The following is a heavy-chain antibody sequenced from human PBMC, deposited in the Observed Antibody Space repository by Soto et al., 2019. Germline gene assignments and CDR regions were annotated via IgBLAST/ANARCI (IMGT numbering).Heavy chain of an antibody. CDR3: ATYSSRWYLDY. D-gene: IGHD6-19*01. V-gene: IGHV1-18*04. CDR1: DFGFTSHG. CDR2: ISLYNGNT. Sequence: VASVKVCCKAYDFGFTSHGISWVRQAPGQGLEWMGWISLYNGNTNYAQQFQGHVTISADKSISTAYLQWSSLKASDTAMYYCATYSSRWYLDYWGQGTLVTVSS. J-gene: IGHJ4*02.